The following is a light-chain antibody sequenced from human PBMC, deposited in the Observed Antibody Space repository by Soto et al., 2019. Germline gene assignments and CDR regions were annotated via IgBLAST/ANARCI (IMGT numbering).Light chain of an antibody. CDR1: TGAVTIGYY. CDR3: LIFYRDAWV. Sequence: QTVVTQEPSLTVSPGGTVTLTCASSTGAVTIGYYAKWFQQKPGQAARALTSSTRNKHSWTPDRFSGSLLGGKAALTLSGVQSEDAAEYYCLIFYRDAWVFGEGTKLTVL. J-gene: IGLJ3*02. CDR2: STR. V-gene: IGLV7-43*01.